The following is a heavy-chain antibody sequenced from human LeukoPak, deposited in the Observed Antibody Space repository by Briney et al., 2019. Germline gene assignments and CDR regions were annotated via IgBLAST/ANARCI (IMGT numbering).Heavy chain of an antibody. CDR2: TNWDGGRT. J-gene: IGHJ4*02. D-gene: IGHD2-2*02. V-gene: IGHV3-20*04. Sequence: GGSLRLSCAASGFTFDDYAMSWVRQTPGKGLEWVSGTNWDGGRTGYADSVKGRFTISRDNAKNSLYLQMNSLRVEDTAVYYCARVSKRESQPLLYPVLMGYYFDYWGQGTLVTVSS. CDR3: ARVSKRESQPLLYPVLMGYYFDY. CDR1: GFTFDDYA.